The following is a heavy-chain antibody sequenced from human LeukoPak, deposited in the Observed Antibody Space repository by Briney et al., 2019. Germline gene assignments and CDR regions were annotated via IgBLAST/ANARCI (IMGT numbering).Heavy chain of an antibody. CDR3: ARDLSGWELLRSYYFDY. CDR1: GFTFSSYS. V-gene: IGHV3-21*01. Sequence: GGSLRLSCAASGFTFSSYSMNWVRQAPGKGLEWVSSISSSSSYIYYADSVKGRFTISRDNAKNSLYLQMNSLRAEDTAVYYCARDLSGWELLRSYYFDYWGQGTLVTVSS. CDR2: ISSSSSYI. J-gene: IGHJ4*02. D-gene: IGHD1-26*01.